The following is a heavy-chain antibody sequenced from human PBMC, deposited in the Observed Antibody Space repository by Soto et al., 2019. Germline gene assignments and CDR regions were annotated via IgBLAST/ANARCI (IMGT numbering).Heavy chain of an antibody. CDR1: GFTGGDYA. CDR2: IRRNAYGGTT. D-gene: IGHD3-16*01. CDR3: TRASSLDFDF. V-gene: IGHV3-49*04. Sequence: GGSLRLSCTPSGFTGGDYALSWVRQAPGKGLEWVGFIRRNAYGGTTDYAASVKGRFTISRDDSKSIAYLQMNSMRTEDTALYYCTRASSLDFDFWGQGTLVTVSS. J-gene: IGHJ4*02.